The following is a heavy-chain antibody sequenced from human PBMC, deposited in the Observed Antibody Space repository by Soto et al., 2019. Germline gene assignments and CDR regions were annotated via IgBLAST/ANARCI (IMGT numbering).Heavy chain of an antibody. V-gene: IGHV3-23*01. Sequence: PGGSLRLSCAASGFTFSSYAMIWVRQAPGKGLEWVSAISGSGGSTYYADSVKGRFTISRDNSKNTLYLQMNSLRAEDTAVYYCAKGASSGTKTPPDYWGQGTLVTVSS. D-gene: IGHD6-19*01. CDR2: ISGSGGST. CDR3: AKGASSGTKTPPDY. J-gene: IGHJ4*02. CDR1: GFTFSSYA.